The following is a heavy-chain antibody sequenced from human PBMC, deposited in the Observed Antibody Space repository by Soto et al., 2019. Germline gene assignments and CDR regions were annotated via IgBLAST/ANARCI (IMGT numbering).Heavy chain of an antibody. J-gene: IGHJ4*02. CDR1: GFTFSSYW. D-gene: IGHD2-2*01. Sequence: GGSLRLSCAASGFTFSSYWMHWVRQAPGKGLVWVSRINSDGSSTTNADSVKGRFTISRDNAKNTVYLQMSSLRAEDTAVYYCARGEVGYCSSSSCSGPLSDYWGQGTLVTVSS. V-gene: IGHV3-74*01. CDR2: INSDGSST. CDR3: ARGEVGYCSSSSCSGPLSDY.